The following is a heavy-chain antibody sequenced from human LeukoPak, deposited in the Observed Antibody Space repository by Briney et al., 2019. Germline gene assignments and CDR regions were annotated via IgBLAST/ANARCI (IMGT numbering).Heavy chain of an antibody. CDR1: GYTFTSYD. V-gene: IGHV1-8*01. CDR3: ATFGWLRFLGEDY. Sequence: ASVKASCKASGYTFTSYDINWVRQATGQGLEWMGWMNPNSGNTGYAQKFQGRVTMTRNTSISTAYMELSSLRSEDTAVYYCATFGWLRFLGEDYWGQGTLVTVSS. J-gene: IGHJ4*02. CDR2: MNPNSGNT. D-gene: IGHD5-12*01.